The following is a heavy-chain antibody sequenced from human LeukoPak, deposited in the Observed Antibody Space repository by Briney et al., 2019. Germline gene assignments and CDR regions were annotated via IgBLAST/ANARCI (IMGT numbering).Heavy chain of an antibody. Sequence: SETLSLTCAVYGGSFSGYYWSWIRQPPGKGLEWIGEINHSGSTNYNPSLKSRVTISVDTSKNQSSLKLSSVTAADTAVYYCAAGYSSSWLDYWGQGTLVTVSS. CDR1: GGSFSGYY. V-gene: IGHV4-34*01. J-gene: IGHJ4*02. D-gene: IGHD6-13*01. CDR2: INHSGST. CDR3: AAGYSSSWLDY.